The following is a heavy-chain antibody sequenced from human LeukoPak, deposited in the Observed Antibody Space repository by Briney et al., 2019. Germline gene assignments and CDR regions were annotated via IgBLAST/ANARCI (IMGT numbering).Heavy chain of an antibody. CDR2: ISSSGSTI. Sequence: GGSLRLSCAASGFTFRDYYMSSLRPAPGKGLDWVSYISSSGSTIYYADSVKGRFTISRDNAKNSLYLQMNSLRAEDTAVYYCARDTQWLVPGDWFDPWGQGTLVTVSS. D-gene: IGHD6-19*01. CDR3: ARDTQWLVPGDWFDP. CDR1: GFTFRDYY. V-gene: IGHV3-11*04. J-gene: IGHJ5*02.